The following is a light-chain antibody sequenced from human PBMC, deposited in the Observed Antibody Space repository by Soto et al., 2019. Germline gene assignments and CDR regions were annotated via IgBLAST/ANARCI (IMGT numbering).Light chain of an antibody. CDR2: AAT. J-gene: IGKJ5*01. CDR1: QGVSSS. CDR3: QQLHSYPFT. V-gene: IGKV1-9*01. Sequence: IQLTQSPPSLSASVGDRVTITCRASQGVSSSLAWYHQQPWKAPKLLIYAATTLQSGVPSRFSGSGSGTEFTLTINSLQPEDFATYYCQQLHSYPFTFGQGTRLEI.